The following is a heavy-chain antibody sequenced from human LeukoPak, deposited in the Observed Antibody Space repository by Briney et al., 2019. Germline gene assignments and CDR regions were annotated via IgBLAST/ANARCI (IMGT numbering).Heavy chain of an antibody. D-gene: IGHD5-18*01. CDR2: INHSGST. Sequence: SETLSLTCAVYGGSVSGYYWSWIRQPPAKGLEGSGEINHSGSTNYNPSLKSRVTISLDTSKNQLSLNLGSLTAADAAVYYCARHLSGVTGSSYGRGIDYWGQGTLVTVSS. CDR1: GGSVSGYY. J-gene: IGHJ4*02. V-gene: IGHV4-34*01. CDR3: ARHLSGVTGSSYGRGIDY.